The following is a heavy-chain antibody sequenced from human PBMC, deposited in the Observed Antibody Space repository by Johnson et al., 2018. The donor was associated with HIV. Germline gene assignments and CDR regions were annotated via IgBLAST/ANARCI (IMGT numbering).Heavy chain of an antibody. CDR3: AKLLLEMATIQAFDI. V-gene: IGHV3-30*02. D-gene: IGHD5-24*01. CDR2: IRYDGSNK. J-gene: IGHJ3*02. Sequence: PGKGLEWVAFIRYDGSNKYYADSVKGRFTISRDNSKNTLYLQMNSLRAEDTAVYYCAKLLLEMATIQAFDIWGQGTMVTVSS.